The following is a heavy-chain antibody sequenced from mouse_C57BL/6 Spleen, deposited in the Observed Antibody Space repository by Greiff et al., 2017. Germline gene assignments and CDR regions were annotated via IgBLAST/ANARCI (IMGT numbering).Heavy chain of an antibody. V-gene: IGHV5-17*01. J-gene: IGHJ4*01. D-gene: IGHD2-4*01. CDR3: ARPLYDCGAMDY. CDR1: GFTFSDYG. Sequence: EVKLVESGGGLVKPGGSLTLSCAASGFTFSDYGMHWVRQAPEKGLEWVAYISSGSSTIYYADTVKGRFIISSDNAKNTLFLQLPSQRSEASAYYYSARPLYDCGAMDYWGQGTSVTVSS. CDR2: ISSGSSTI.